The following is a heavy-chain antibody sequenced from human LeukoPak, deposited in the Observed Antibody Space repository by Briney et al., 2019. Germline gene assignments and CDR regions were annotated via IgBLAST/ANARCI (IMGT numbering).Heavy chain of an antibody. V-gene: IGHV3-23*01. D-gene: IGHD3-22*01. CDR1: GFTFSSYA. CDR3: AKDLLHYYDSGGYYPFDY. Sequence: PGGSLRLSCAASGFTFSSYAMSWVRQAPGKGLEWVSAISGSGGSTYYADPVKGRFTISRDNSKNTLYLQMNSLRAEDTAVYYCAKDLLHYYDSGGYYPFDYWGQGTLVTVSS. CDR2: ISGSGGST. J-gene: IGHJ4*02.